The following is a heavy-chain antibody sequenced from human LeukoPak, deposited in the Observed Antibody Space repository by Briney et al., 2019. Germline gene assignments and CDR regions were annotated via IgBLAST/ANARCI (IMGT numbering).Heavy chain of an antibody. CDR1: GFTFSSYS. V-gene: IGHV3-21*01. CDR2: IIGSGSYI. D-gene: IGHD3-22*01. J-gene: IGHJ3*02. Sequence: GGSLRLSCAASGFTFSSYSMNWVRQAPGKGLEWVSSIIGSGSYIYYADSVKGRFTISRDNAKNSLYLQMNSLRAEDTAVYYCARDSYDYYDSSSGDAFDIWGQGTMVTVSS. CDR3: ARDSYDYYDSSSGDAFDI.